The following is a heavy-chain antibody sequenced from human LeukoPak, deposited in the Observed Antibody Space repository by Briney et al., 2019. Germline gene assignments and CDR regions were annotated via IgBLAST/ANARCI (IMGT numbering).Heavy chain of an antibody. J-gene: IGHJ3*02. D-gene: IGHD3-22*01. CDR1: GFTFSSYD. Sequence: GGSLRLSCAASGFTFSSYDMHWVRQATGKGLEWVSAIGTSGDTYYPGSVKGRFTISRENAKNSLYLQMNSLRAGDTAVYYCARRSSGYYHDAFDIWGQGTMVTVSS. V-gene: IGHV3-13*01. CDR2: IGTSGDT. CDR3: ARRSSGYYHDAFDI.